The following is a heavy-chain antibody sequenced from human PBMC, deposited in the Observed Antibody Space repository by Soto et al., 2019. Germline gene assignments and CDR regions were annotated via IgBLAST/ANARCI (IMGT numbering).Heavy chain of an antibody. CDR3: ARRLGYYDSSGYYDY. V-gene: IGHV5-51*01. Sequence: MQGKGLEWMGIIYPGDSDTRYSPSFQGQVTISADKSISTAYLQWSSLKASDTAMYYCARRLGYYDSSGYYDYWGQGTLVTVSS. J-gene: IGHJ4*02. D-gene: IGHD3-22*01. CDR2: IYPGDSDT.